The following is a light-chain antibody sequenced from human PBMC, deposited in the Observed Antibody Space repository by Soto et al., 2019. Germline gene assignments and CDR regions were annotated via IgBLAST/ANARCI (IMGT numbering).Light chain of an antibody. CDR1: QSVGSNY. CDR3: QQYTTSPFT. Sequence: IVLTQSPGTLSLSPGERATLYCRASQSVGSNYLAWYQQKPGQTPRVLIYGASSRATGIPDRFSGSGSGADFTLTISRLEPEDFTVYYCQQYTTSPFTFGPGTKADIK. V-gene: IGKV3-20*01. J-gene: IGKJ3*01. CDR2: GAS.